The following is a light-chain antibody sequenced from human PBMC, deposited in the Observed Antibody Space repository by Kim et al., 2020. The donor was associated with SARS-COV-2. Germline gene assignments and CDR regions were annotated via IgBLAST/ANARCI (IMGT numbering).Light chain of an antibody. CDR2: QDS. CDR3: QAWDSSTAV. J-gene: IGLJ3*02. CDR1: KLGDQY. Sequence: SVSPGQTASLTCSGDKLGDQYACWYQQKPGQSPVLVIYQDSKRPSGIPERFSGSNSGNTATLTISGTQAMDEADYYCQAWDSSTAVFGGGTQLTVL. V-gene: IGLV3-1*01.